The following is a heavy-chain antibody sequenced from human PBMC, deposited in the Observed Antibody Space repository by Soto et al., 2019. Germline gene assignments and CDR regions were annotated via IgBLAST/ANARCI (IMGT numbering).Heavy chain of an antibody. Sequence: SETLSLTCTVSGGSISSYYWSWIRQPPGKGLEWIGYMYYSGSANYNPSLKSRVTTSVDTSKSQFSLKLSSVTAADTAVYYCARVRPRGVHGYLPSTNDGSGYDPDAFDIWGRGTMVTVSS. J-gene: IGHJ3*02. V-gene: IGHV4-59*01. D-gene: IGHD3-22*01. CDR2: MYYSGSA. CDR3: ARVRPRGVHGYLPSTNDGSGYDPDAFDI. CDR1: GGSISSYY.